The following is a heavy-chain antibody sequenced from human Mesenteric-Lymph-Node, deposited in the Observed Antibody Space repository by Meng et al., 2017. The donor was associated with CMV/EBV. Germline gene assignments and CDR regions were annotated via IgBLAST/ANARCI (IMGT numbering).Heavy chain of an antibody. CDR3: ARGTRLFDAFDI. Sequence: ASVKVSCKASGYTFTGYYMHWVRQAPGQGLEWMGWINPNSGGTNYAQKFQGRVTMTRDTSISTAYMELSSLRSEDTAVYYCARGTRLFDAFDIWGQGTMVTVSS. D-gene: IGHD2-2*01. V-gene: IGHV1-2*02. J-gene: IGHJ3*02. CDR2: INPNSGGT. CDR1: GYTFTGYY.